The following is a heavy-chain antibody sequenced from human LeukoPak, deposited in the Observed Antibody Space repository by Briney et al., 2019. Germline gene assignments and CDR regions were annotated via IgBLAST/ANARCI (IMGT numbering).Heavy chain of an antibody. CDR2: ISAYNGNT. CDR3: ARDNYPGLSEYHPTPFDY. D-gene: IGHD1-7*01. J-gene: IGHJ4*02. Sequence: GASVKVSCKASGYTFTSYGISWVRQAPGQGLEWMGWISAYNGNTNYAQKLQGRVTMTTDTSTSTAYMELRSLRSDDTAVYYCARDNYPGLSEYHPTPFDYWGQGTLVTVSS. CDR1: GYTFTSYG. V-gene: IGHV1-18*01.